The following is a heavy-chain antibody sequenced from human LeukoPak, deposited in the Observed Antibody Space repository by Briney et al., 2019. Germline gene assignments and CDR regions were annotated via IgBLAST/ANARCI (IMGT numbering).Heavy chain of an antibody. Sequence: GGSLRLSCAASGFTFSIHSMNWVRQAPGKGLEWVSGISSSSSYIHYADSVKGRFTISRDNSKNTLYLQMNSLRAEDTAVYYCARDYCTNGVCYIDYWGQGTLVTVSS. V-gene: IGHV3-21*01. CDR1: GFTFSIHS. CDR3: ARDYCTNGVCYIDY. J-gene: IGHJ4*02. D-gene: IGHD2-8*01. CDR2: ISSSSSYI.